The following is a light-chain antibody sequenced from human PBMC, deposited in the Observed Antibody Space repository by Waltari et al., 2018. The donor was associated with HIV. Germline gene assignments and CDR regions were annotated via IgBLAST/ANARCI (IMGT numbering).Light chain of an antibody. J-gene: IGLJ2*01. CDR2: GNT. CDR1: NSNIGAHYD. V-gene: IGLV1-40*01. Sequence: QSVLTQPPSVSGAPGQRVTISCTGNNSNIGAHYDVHWYQQLPGTAPKLLIYGNTSRPSGVPDRFAGSKSGTSASLVITGLRAEDEADYYCQSYDSSLSGSEVFGGGTKLSVL. CDR3: QSYDSSLSGSEV.